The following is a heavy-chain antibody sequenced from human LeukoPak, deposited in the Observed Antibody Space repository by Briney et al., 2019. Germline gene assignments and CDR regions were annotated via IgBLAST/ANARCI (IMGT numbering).Heavy chain of an antibody. CDR2: IKNKSDGGTI. CDR3: TRYNYGSYYFDY. Sequence: PGGSLRLSCAAAGFTFSNAWMSWVRQAPGKGLEWVGRIKNKSDGGTIDYAAPVKGRFTISRDDSKNTVYLQLNSLKTEDTAVYYCTRYNYGSYYFDYWGQGTLVTVSS. J-gene: IGHJ4*02. CDR1: GFTFSNAW. D-gene: IGHD5-18*01. V-gene: IGHV3-15*01.